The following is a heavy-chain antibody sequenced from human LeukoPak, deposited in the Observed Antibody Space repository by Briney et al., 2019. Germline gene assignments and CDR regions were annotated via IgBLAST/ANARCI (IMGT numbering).Heavy chain of an antibody. D-gene: IGHD3-16*01. CDR2: INPANAHP. CDR3: AQRRLNVYEPSPWHPDL. Sequence: GESLKISCEASGNSFTNNLIAGGRQMAGKGLEWVGIINPANAHPKYSALFQGQVTISADRPTTTAYLHRSRLKASHTAIYYCAQRRLNVYEPSPWHPDLWGQGTLVTVSS. J-gene: IGHJ5*02. CDR1: GNSFTNNL. V-gene: IGHV5-51*01.